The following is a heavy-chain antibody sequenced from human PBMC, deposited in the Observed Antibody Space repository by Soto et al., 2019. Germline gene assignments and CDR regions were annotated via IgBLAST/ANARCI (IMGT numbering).Heavy chain of an antibody. D-gene: IGHD5-12*01. J-gene: IGHJ3*02. V-gene: IGHV3-23*01. Sequence: GGSLRLSCAASGFTFSSYAMSWFRQAPGKGLEWVSAISGSGGSTYYADSVKGRFTISRDNSKNTLYLQMNSLRAEDTAVYYCAKDLWGYDSGLWAFDIGGQGTMVT. CDR3: AKDLWGYDSGLWAFDI. CDR1: GFTFSSYA. CDR2: ISGSGGST.